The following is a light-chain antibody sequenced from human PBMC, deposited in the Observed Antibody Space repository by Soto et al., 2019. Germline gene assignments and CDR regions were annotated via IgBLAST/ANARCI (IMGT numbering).Light chain of an antibody. V-gene: IGKV2-30*01. CDR1: HGLVSSYGNTY. Sequence: DVVMTQSPLSLPFILGQPASSSCRSRHGLVSSYGNTYFTWFHLRPGQSPTRLIYAVSNRYSGAPDRFSGSGSGTACSLQSSKVEAADVGVYYGIQGTHWPYTFGRGTKLEIK. J-gene: IGKJ2*01. CDR2: AVS. CDR3: IQGTHWPYT.